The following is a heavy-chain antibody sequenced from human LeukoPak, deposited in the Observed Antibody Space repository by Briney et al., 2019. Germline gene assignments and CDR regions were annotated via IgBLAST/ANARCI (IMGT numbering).Heavy chain of an antibody. CDR1: GFTFSSYS. CDR2: ISSSSYI. J-gene: IGHJ6*02. CDR3: ARDVLYGSGPLYGMDV. Sequence: PGGSLRLSCAASGFTFSSYSMNWVRQAPGKGLEWVSSISSSSYIYYADSVKGRFTISRDNAKNSLYLQMNSLRAEDTAVYYCARDVLYGSGPLYGMDVWGQGTTVTVSS. D-gene: IGHD3-10*01. V-gene: IGHV3-21*01.